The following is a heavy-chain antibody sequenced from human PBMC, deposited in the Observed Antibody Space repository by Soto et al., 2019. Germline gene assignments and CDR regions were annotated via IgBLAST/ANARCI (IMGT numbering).Heavy chain of an antibody. CDR2: INSDGSNT. CDR3: ATETSYGGYAY. J-gene: IGHJ4*02. CDR1: GFTFSSYW. D-gene: IGHD5-12*01. Sequence: PGGSLILSCAASGFTFSSYWMYWVRQAPGKGLVWVSRINSDGSNTYYADSVKGRFTIFRDNAKNTLYLQMNSLRAEDTAVYYCATETSYGGYAYWGRGT. V-gene: IGHV3-74*01.